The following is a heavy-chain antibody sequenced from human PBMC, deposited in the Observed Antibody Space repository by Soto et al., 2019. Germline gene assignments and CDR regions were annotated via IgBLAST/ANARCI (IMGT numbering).Heavy chain of an antibody. V-gene: IGHV3-49*04. D-gene: IGHD3-10*01. J-gene: IGHJ3*01. CDR1: GFTFGGYA. CDR2: IRSKGSGGTS. Sequence: GSLRLSCTGSGFTFGGYALSWVRQAPGKGLEWVGFIRSKGSGGTSEYAASVKGRFTFSRDDSKSIAYLQMNSLKTEDTAVYYCTRDQPITPWGQGTMVTVSS. CDR3: TRDQPITP.